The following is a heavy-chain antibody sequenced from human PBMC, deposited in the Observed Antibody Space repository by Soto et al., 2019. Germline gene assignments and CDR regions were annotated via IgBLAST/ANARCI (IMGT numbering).Heavy chain of an antibody. CDR1: GGSFSGYY. CDR2: INHSRST. D-gene: IGHD7-27*01. CDR3: ARGWGRIFDD. Sequence: QVQLQQWGAGLLKPSETLSLTCAVYGGSFSGYYWNWIRQPPGKGLEWIGEINHSRSTNYNPSLKSRVTISVDTSKNQFSLKLSSVTAADTAVYYCARGWGRIFDDWGQGTLVTVSS. J-gene: IGHJ4*02. V-gene: IGHV4-34*01.